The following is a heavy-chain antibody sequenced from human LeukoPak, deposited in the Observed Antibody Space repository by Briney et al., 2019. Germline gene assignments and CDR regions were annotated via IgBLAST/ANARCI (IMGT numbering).Heavy chain of an antibody. CDR3: ARFVPNAGGNFDY. CDR2: ISSSGSTI. V-gene: IGHV3-48*03. Sequence: GGSLRLSCAASGFTFSSYEMNWVRQAPGKGLEWVSYISSSGSTIYYADSVKGRFTISRDNAKNSLYLQMNSLRAEDTAVYYCARFVPNAGGNFDYWGQGTLVTVSS. D-gene: IGHD2-15*01. J-gene: IGHJ4*02. CDR1: GFTFSSYE.